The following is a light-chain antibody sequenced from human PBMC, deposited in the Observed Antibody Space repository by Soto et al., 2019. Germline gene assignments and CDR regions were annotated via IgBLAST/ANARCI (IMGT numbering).Light chain of an antibody. V-gene: IGLV7-46*01. CDR3: LLPYSDAWV. Sequence: QAVVTQETSMSVSPGGTVTLTCGSSTGTVTSGHYPYWFQQKPGQAPRTLIYDTSNKQSWTPARFSGSLLWGKAALTLSGAQPEDEADYYCLLPYSDAWVFGGGTKVTVL. J-gene: IGLJ3*02. CDR2: DTS. CDR1: TGTVTSGHY.